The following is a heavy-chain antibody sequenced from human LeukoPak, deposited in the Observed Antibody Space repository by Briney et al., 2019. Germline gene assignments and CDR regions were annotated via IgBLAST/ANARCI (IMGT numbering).Heavy chain of an antibody. CDR1: GYTFTSYD. CDR2: MNPNSGNT. CDR3: ARGGQAAYAFDI. V-gene: IGHV1-8*03. Sequence: ASVKVSCKASGYTFTSYDINWVRQATGQGLEWMGWMNPNSGNTGYAQKFQGRVTITRNTSISTAYMELRSLRSEDTAVYYCARGGQAAYAFDIWGQGTMVTVSS. J-gene: IGHJ3*02.